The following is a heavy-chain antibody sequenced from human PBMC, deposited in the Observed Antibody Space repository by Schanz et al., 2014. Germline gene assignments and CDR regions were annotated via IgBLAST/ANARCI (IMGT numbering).Heavy chain of an antibody. CDR1: GFTFSSYW. J-gene: IGHJ5*02. V-gene: IGHV3-7*01. Sequence: EVQLVESGGGLVQPGGSLRLSCAASGFTFSSYWMSWVRQPPGKGLEWLANIKEDGGATHYVDSVKGRFTISRDNAKNSLYLQMNSLRVEDTAVYYCASYDFWSGYSFDPWGQGTLVTVSS. CDR3: ASYDFWSGYSFDP. CDR2: IKEDGGAT. D-gene: IGHD3-3*01.